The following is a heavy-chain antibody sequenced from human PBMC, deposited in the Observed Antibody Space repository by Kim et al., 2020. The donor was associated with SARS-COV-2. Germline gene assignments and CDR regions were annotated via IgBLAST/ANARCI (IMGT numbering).Heavy chain of an antibody. CDR3: ARGFRSSGSADPYFY. CDR1: GGTFSSYA. V-gene: IGHV1-69*13. J-gene: IGHJ4*02. CDR2: IIPIFGKA. D-gene: IGHD1-26*01. Sequence: SVKVSCKASGGTFSSYAISWVRQAPGQGLEWMGGIIPIFGKANYAQKFQGRVTITADESMSTAYMELSSLRAEDTAVYYCARGFRSSGSADPYFYWGQGTLVTVSS.